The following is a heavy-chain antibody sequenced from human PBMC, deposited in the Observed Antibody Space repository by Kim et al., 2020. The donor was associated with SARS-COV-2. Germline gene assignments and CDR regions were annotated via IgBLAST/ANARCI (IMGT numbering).Heavy chain of an antibody. CDR3: ATPRWYYYGSGSLIFDY. D-gene: IGHD3-10*01. CDR2: IYYSGST. V-gene: IGHV4-39*01. J-gene: IGHJ4*02. Sequence: SETLSLTCTVSGGSISSSSYYWGWIRQPPGKGLEWIGSIYYSGSTYYNPSLKSRVTISVDTSKNQFSLKLSSVTAADTAVYYCATPRWYYYGSGSLIFDYWGQGTLVTVSS. CDR1: GGSISSSSYY.